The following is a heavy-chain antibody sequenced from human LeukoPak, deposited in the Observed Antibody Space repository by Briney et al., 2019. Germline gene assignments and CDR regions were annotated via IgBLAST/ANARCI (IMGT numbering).Heavy chain of an antibody. CDR1: GGSISSYY. CDR3: ARQGTAMVLDY. J-gene: IGHJ4*02. V-gene: IGHV4-59*08. D-gene: IGHD5-18*01. Sequence: SETLSLTCTVSGGSISSYYWSWIRQPPGKGLEWIGYIYYSGSTNYNPSLKSRVTISVDTSKNQFSLKLSSVTAADTAVCYCARQGTAMVLDYWGQGTLVTVSS. CDR2: IYYSGST.